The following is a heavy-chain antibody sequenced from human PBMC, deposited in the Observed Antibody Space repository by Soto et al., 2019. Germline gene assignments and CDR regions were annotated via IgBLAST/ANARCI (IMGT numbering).Heavy chain of an antibody. Sequence: SQTLSLTCAISGDSVSSNSAAWNWIRQSPSRGLEWLGRTYYRSKWYNDYAVFVKSRITINPDTSKNQSSLQLNSVTPEDTAVYYCAKQYVLRFLEWSPTGDWFDPWGQGTLVTVSS. CDR2: TYYRSKWYN. V-gene: IGHV6-1*01. J-gene: IGHJ5*02. D-gene: IGHD3-3*01. CDR1: GDSVSSNSAA. CDR3: AKQYVLRFLEWSPTGDWFDP.